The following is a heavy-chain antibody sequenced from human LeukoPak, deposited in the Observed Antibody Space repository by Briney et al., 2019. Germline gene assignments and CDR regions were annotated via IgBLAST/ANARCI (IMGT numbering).Heavy chain of an antibody. D-gene: IGHD3-10*01. CDR2: IKGKTDGETT. CDR3: TIEGYYVSGIY. CDR1: GFTFSSYS. V-gene: IGHV3-15*01. Sequence: GGSLRLSCAASGFTFSSYSMNWVRQAPGKGLEWVGRIKGKTDGETTDYATPVKGRFTISRDDSKDTLYLQMNSLKTEDTAVYYCTIEGYYVSGIYWGQGTLVTVSS. J-gene: IGHJ4*02.